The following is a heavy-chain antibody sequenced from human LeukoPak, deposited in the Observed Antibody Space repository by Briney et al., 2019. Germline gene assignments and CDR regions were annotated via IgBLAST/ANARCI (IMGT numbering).Heavy chain of an antibody. CDR3: ARDGTAAGLYFDL. CDR1: GFTFTSYS. D-gene: IGHD6-13*01. J-gene: IGHJ4*01. CDR2: ISGSSKHR. V-gene: IGHV3-21*01. Sequence: GGSLRLSCAASGFTFTSYSMNWVRQAPGKGLEWVSSISGSSKHRYYADSVKGRFTISRDNAKNSLYLQMNSLRAEDTAVYYCARDGTAAGLYFDLWGQGTLVTVSS.